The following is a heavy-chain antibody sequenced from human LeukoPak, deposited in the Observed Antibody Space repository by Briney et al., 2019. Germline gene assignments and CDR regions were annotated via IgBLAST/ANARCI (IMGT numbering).Heavy chain of an antibody. CDR1: GGSISSHY. CDR3: ARENTGSYREFDY. Sequence: LETLSLTCTVSGGSISSHYWSWIRQPAGKGLEWIGRIYSGGSTNYNPSLKSRVTMSVDSSNNQFSLKLSSVTAADTAVFYCARENTGSYREFDYWGQGTLVTVSS. V-gene: IGHV4-4*07. D-gene: IGHD1-26*01. J-gene: IGHJ4*02. CDR2: IYSGGST.